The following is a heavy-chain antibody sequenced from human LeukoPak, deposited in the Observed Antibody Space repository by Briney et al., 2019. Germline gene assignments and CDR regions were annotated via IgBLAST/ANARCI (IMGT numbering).Heavy chain of an antibody. J-gene: IGHJ4*02. CDR3: ARDIVVVPAARRDVFDY. CDR2: INPNSGGT. Sequence: ASVKVSCKASVYTFTGYYMHWVRQAPGQGLEWMGWINPNSGGTNYAQKFQGRVTMTRDTSISTAYMELSRLRSDDTAVYCCARDIVVVPAARRDVFDYWGQGTLVTVSS. V-gene: IGHV1-2*02. CDR1: VYTFTGYY. D-gene: IGHD2-2*01.